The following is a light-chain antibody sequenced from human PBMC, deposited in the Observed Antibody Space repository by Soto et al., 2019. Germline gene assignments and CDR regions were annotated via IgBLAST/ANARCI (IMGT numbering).Light chain of an antibody. CDR1: SNDVGGYNY. CDR3: SSYTSSYTGV. Sequence: QSALTQPASVSGSPGQSITISCTGTSNDVGGYNYVSWYQQHPGKVPKLLIYDVSKRPSGVSNRFSGSKSGNTASLTISGLQAEDEDDYYCSSYTSSYTGVFGTGTKVTVL. J-gene: IGLJ1*01. CDR2: DVS. V-gene: IGLV2-14*01.